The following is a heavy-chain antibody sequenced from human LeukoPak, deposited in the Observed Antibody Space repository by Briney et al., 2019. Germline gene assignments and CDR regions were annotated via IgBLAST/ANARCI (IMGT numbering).Heavy chain of an antibody. CDR2: IYHRGST. CDR1: RGSLSGYY. J-gene: IGHJ4*01. Sequence: SETLSLTCAVYRGSLSGYYWSWIRQSPGKGLEWIGEIYHRGSTNDNPSPKSRDTISLDTSMNKSSLKLSSVTAADSAVYCCARAPYYDSWSGSEFKYFDYWGHGILVTVSS. CDR3: ARAPYYDSWSGSEFKYFDY. D-gene: IGHD3-3*01. V-gene: IGHV4-34*01.